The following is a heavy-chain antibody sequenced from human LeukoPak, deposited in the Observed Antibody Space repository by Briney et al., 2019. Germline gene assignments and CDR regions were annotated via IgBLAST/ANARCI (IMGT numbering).Heavy chain of an antibody. V-gene: IGHV1-8*02. Sequence: ASVKVSCKASGGTFSSYAISWVRQATGQGLEWMGWMNPNSGNTGYAQKFQGRVTMTRNTSISTAYMELSSLRPEDTAVYYCARVWREYITMVRGVEDYWGQGTLVTVSS. CDR3: ARVWREYITMVRGVEDY. J-gene: IGHJ4*02. CDR2: MNPNSGNT. CDR1: GGTFSSYA. D-gene: IGHD3-10*01.